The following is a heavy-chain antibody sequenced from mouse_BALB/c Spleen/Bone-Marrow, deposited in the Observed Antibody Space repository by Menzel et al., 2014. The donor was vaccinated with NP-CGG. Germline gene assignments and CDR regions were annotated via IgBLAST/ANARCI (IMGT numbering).Heavy chain of an antibody. J-gene: IGHJ2*01. V-gene: IGHV1S56*01. CDR2: IYPGDVNT. Sequence: LVESGPELVKPGASVRISCKASGYTFTSYYIHWVKQRPGQGLEWIGWIYPGDVNTKYNEKFKGKATLTADKSSSTAYMQLSSLTSEDSAVYFCAAYDYWGQGTTLTASS. CDR1: GYTFTSYY. CDR3: AAYDY.